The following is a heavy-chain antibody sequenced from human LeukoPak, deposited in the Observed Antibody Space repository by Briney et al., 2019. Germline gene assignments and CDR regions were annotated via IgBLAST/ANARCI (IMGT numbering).Heavy chain of an antibody. Sequence: SETLPLTCSVSSSSINNFYWTWIRQPPGKGPEWIGYIYHNGSTIYSPSLKSRVTISVDTSKNQFSLKLSSVTAADTAVYYCARAGPRNYYYYMDVWGKGTTVTVSS. CDR1: SSSINNFY. V-gene: IGHV4-59*01. CDR3: ARAGPRNYYYYMDV. CDR2: IYHNGST. J-gene: IGHJ6*03.